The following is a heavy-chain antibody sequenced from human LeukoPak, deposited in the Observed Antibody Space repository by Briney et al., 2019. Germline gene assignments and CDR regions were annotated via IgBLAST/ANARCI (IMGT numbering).Heavy chain of an antibody. D-gene: IGHD5-18*01. CDR1: GGSISSYY. Sequence: SETLSLTCTVSGGSISSYYWSWIRQPPGKGLEWIGYIYYSGSTNYNPSLKSRVTISVDTYKNQFSLKLSSVTAADTAVYYCASGGYSYGYSDYWGQGTLVTVSS. V-gene: IGHV4-59*01. J-gene: IGHJ4*02. CDR2: IYYSGST. CDR3: ASGGYSYGYSDY.